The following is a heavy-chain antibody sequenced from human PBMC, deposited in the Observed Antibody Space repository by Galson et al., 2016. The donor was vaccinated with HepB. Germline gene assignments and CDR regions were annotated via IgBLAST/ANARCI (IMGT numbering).Heavy chain of an antibody. D-gene: IGHD2-2*01. Sequence: SEILSLTCAVSGGSISNGNWWTWVRQPPGRGLEWIGEIHHSGRTNYSPSLKSRVTISIDKSKNQFSLKLSSMTAAEPAVYYCASPYQVQSPSEVWGQGTLVTVSS. CDR1: GGSISNGNW. J-gene: IGHJ3*01. CDR3: ASPYQVQSPSEV. V-gene: IGHV4-4*02. CDR2: IHHSGRT.